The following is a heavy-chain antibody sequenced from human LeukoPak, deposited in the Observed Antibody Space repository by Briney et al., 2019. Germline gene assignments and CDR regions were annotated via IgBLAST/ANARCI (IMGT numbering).Heavy chain of an antibody. Sequence: SETLSLTCAVYGGSFSGYYWSWIRQPPGKGLEWIGEINHSGCTNYNPSLKSRVTISVDTSKNQFSLKLSSVTAADTAVYYCARGRMFSNSRRGCFDYWGQGTLVTVSS. CDR1: GGSFSGYY. D-gene: IGHD4-11*01. V-gene: IGHV4-34*01. J-gene: IGHJ4*02. CDR2: INHSGCT. CDR3: ARGRMFSNSRRGCFDY.